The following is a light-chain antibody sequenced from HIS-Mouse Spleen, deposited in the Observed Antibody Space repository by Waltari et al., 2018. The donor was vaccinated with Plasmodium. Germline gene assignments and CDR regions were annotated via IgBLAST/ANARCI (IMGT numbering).Light chain of an antibody. Sequence: EIVLTQSPGTLSLSPGERATLSCRASPSVSSSYLAWYQQKPGQAPRLLIYGASSRATGIPDRFSGSGSGTDFTRTISRLEPEDFAVYYCQQYGSSPYTFGQGTKLEIK. CDR1: PSVSSSY. CDR2: GAS. J-gene: IGKJ2*01. CDR3: QQYGSSPYT. V-gene: IGKV3-20*01.